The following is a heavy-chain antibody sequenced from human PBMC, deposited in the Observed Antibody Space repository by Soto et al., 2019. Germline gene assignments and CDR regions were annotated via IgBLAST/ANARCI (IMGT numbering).Heavy chain of an antibody. D-gene: IGHD2-15*01. V-gene: IGHV4-34*01. CDR3: ARGGRYCSGGSCPASMDV. CDR1: GGSFSGYY. Sequence: QVQLQQWGAGLLKPSETLSLTCAVYGGSFSGYYWSWIRQPPGKGLEWIGEINHSGSTNYNPSLKSGGTISVDTSKNQFSLKLSSVTAADTAVYYCARGGRYCSGGSCPASMDVWGQGTTVTVSS. J-gene: IGHJ6*02. CDR2: INHSGST.